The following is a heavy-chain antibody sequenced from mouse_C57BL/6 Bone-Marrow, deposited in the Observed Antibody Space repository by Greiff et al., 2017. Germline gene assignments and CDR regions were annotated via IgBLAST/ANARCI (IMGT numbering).Heavy chain of an antibody. D-gene: IGHD1-1*01. J-gene: IGHJ4*01. CDR1: GYTFTSYG. CDR2: IYPRSGNT. V-gene: IGHV1-81*01. CDR3: ARRAFITTVVAPFYAMDY. Sequence: VQLQESGAELARPGASVKLSCKASGYTFTSYGISWVKQRTGQGLEWIGEIYPRSGNTYYNEKFKGKATLTADKSSSTAYMELRSLTSEDSAVYFCARRAFITTVVAPFYAMDYWGQGTSVTVSS.